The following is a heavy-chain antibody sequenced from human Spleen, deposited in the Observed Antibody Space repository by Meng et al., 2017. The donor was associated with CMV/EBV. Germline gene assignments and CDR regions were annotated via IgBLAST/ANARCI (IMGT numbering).Heavy chain of an antibody. D-gene: IGHD2-21*01. V-gene: IGHV3-30*02. CDR1: GFTFSSYA. J-gene: IGHJ6*02. CDR2: IRSDGDYK. Sequence: GESLKISCAASGFTFSSYAMHWVRQAPGKGLEWVAFIRSDGDYKHYRDSVKGRFTISRDNSKNTLYLQMGSLRPGDTAVYYCAKDRVAYTNYPYGMDVWGQGTTVTVSS. CDR3: AKDRVAYTNYPYGMDV.